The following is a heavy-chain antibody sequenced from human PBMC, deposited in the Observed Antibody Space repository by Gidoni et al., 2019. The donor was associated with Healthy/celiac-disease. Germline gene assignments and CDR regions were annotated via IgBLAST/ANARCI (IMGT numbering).Heavy chain of an antibody. D-gene: IGHD3-22*01. Sequence: EVHLVESGGGLVQPGGSLRLSCSASGFHFGRHAMHWVRQDPGKGLEYVSAISSNGGSTYYADSVKGRFTISRDNSKNTLYLQMSSLRAEDTAVYYCVNGFRDSSGYYWNAFDIWGQGTMVTVSS. V-gene: IGHV3-64D*06. CDR3: VNGFRDSSGYYWNAFDI. CDR1: GFHFGRHA. CDR2: ISSNGGST. J-gene: IGHJ3*02.